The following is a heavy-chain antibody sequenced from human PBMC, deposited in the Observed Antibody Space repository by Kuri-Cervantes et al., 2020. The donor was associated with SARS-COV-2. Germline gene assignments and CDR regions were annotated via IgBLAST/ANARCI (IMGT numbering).Heavy chain of an antibody. CDR2: IYHSGST. CDR3: ARDSYCINGVCLLGY. D-gene: IGHD2-8*01. J-gene: IGHJ4*02. Sequence: SETLSLTCTVSGGSITSGGYYWSWIRQPPGKGLEWIGYIYHSGSTYYNPSLKSRVTISADRSKNQFSLKLSSVTAADTALYYCARDSYCINGVCLLGYWGQGTLVTVSS. CDR1: GGSITSGGYY. V-gene: IGHV4-30-2*01.